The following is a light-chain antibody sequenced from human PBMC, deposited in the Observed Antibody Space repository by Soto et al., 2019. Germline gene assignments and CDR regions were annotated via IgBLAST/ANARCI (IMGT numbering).Light chain of an antibody. J-gene: IGKJ1*01. CDR2: GAS. Sequence: VLTQSPATLSVSPGERAILSCRASQSLSNLAWYQQKPGQAPRLLIYGASTRATGIPARFSGSGSGTEFTLTISRLEPEDSAVYYCQQYGSSPTWTFGQGTKVDIK. V-gene: IGKV3-20*01. CDR1: QSLSN. CDR3: QQYGSSPTWT.